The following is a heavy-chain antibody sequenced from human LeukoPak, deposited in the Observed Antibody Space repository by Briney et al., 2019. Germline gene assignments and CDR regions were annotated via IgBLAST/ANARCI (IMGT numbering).Heavy chain of an antibody. D-gene: IGHD3-22*01. Sequence: SETLSRTCTVSGDSISSSSYYWAWIRQPPGKGLEWIGSIFYSGSTYYNPSLKSRVTTSEDTSKNQFSLKLSSVTAADTAVYYCARTRDSSGYYVFDLWGQGTMVTVSS. J-gene: IGHJ3*01. CDR2: IFYSGST. CDR1: GDSISSSSYY. CDR3: ARTRDSSGYYVFDL. V-gene: IGHV4-39*01.